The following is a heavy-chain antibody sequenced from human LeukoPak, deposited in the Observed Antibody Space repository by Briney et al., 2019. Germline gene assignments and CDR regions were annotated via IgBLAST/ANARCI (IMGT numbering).Heavy chain of an antibody. CDR2: ISYDGSNK. J-gene: IGHJ4*02. D-gene: IGHD3-10*01. CDR1: GFTFSSYG. CDR3: AKARQFDYYGSGSYDY. Sequence: GRSLRLSCAASGFTFSSYGMHWVRQAPGKGLEWVAVISYDGSNKYYADSVKGRFTISRDNSKNTLYLQMNSLRAEDTAVYYCAKARQFDYYGSGSYDYWDQGTLVTVSS. V-gene: IGHV3-30*18.